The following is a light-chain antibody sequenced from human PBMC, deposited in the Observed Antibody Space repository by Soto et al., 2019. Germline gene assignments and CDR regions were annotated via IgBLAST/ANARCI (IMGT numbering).Light chain of an antibody. CDR2: GAS. CDR1: QSVISK. Sequence: EIVMTQFPATLSMSPGERATLSCRAGQSVISKLAWYQQKPGQATRLLIYGASTRATGIPARLSGSGSGKEFTLTISSLQSQDFAVYYCQQYNNWPHSITFGQGTRLEIK. J-gene: IGKJ5*01. V-gene: IGKV3D-15*01. CDR3: QQYNNWPHSIT.